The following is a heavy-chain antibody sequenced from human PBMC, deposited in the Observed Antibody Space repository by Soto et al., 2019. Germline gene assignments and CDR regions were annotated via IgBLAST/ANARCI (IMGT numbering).Heavy chain of an antibody. V-gene: IGHV4-59*08. Sequence: QVHLQESGPGLVKPSETLSLTCTVSGVSITNYFWSWIRQSPGKGLEWIGYIFYTGSTNYSPSLKSRVTISVDTSKNQFSLRLSSVTAADAAVYYCARLTGDRAFDLWGRGTIVIVPS. CDR2: IFYTGST. D-gene: IGHD7-27*01. CDR1: GVSITNYF. J-gene: IGHJ3*01. CDR3: ARLTGDRAFDL.